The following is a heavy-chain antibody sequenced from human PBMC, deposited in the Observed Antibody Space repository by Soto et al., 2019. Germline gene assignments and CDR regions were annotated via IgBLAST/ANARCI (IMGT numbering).Heavy chain of an antibody. V-gene: IGHV1-18*01. CDR2: ISAYNGNT. J-gene: IGHJ6*02. D-gene: IGHD6-19*01. CDR1: GYTFTSYG. Sequence: ASVKVSCKASGYTFTSYGISWVRQAPGQGLEWMGWISAYNGNTNYAQKLQGRVTMTTDTSTSTAHMELRSLRSDDTAVYYCARAGPSSGWYSYYYYGMDVWGQGTTVTVSS. CDR3: ARAGPSSGWYSYYYYGMDV.